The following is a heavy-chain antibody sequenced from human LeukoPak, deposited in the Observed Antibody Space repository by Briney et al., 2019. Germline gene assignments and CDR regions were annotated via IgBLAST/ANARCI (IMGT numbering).Heavy chain of an antibody. CDR2: IYYTGTT. Sequence: SETLSLTCTVGGGSLSGHYWGWIRQPPGKGLELVGHIYYTGTTFYNPSLNSRVTSTLDTSRNQFSLRLTSVIAADTAVYYCARFSWGCSTASCYLTNWGQGALVTVSS. D-gene: IGHD2-2*01. CDR3: ARFSWGCSTASCYLTN. CDR1: GGSLSGHY. V-gene: IGHV4-59*11. J-gene: IGHJ4*02.